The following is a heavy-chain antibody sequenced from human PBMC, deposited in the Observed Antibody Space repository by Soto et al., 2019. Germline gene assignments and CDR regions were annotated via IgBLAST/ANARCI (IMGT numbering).Heavy chain of an antibody. D-gene: IGHD1-26*01. V-gene: IGHV1-46*03. CDR2: INPSNGST. CDR1: GNTFTSYY. J-gene: IGHJ6*02. Sequence: QVQLVQSGAEVKKPGASVKVSCKASGNTFTSYYMHWVRQAPGQGLEWMGIINPSNGSTSYAQKFQGRVTMTRDTSTSTVYRGLSSLRSEDTAVYYCARDRAPGWAYYYGMDVWGQGTTVTVSS. CDR3: ARDRAPGWAYYYGMDV.